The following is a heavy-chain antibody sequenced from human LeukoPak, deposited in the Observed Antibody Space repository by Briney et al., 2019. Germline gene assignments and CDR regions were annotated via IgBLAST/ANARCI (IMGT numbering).Heavy chain of an antibody. V-gene: IGHV1-18*01. CDR2: ISAYNGNT. J-gene: IGHJ5*02. CDR1: GYTFTSYG. Sequence: GASVTVSCKASGYTFTSYGISWVRQAPGQGLEWMGWISAYNGNTNYAHKLQGRVTMTTDTSTSTAYMELRSLRSDDTAVYYCARGYCSSTSCYENWFDPWGQGTLVTVSS. CDR3: ARGYCSSTSCYENWFDP. D-gene: IGHD2-2*01.